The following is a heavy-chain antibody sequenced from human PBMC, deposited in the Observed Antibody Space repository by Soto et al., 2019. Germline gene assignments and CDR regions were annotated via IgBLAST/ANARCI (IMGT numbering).Heavy chain of an antibody. J-gene: IGHJ5*02. CDR3: ARQLYCSSTSCPARANWFDP. V-gene: IGHV5-10-1*01. CDR1: GYSFTSYW. Sequence: GESLKISCKGSGYSFTSYWISWVRQMPGKGLEWMGRIDPSDSYTNYSPSFQGHVTISADKSISTAYLQWSSLKASDTAMYYCARQLYCSSTSCPARANWFDPWGQGTMVTVYS. D-gene: IGHD2-2*01. CDR2: IDPSDSYT.